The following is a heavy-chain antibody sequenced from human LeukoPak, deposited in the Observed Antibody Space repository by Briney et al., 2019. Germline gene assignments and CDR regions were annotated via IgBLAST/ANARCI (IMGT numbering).Heavy chain of an antibody. CDR1: GFTFSSYS. J-gene: IGHJ4*02. V-gene: IGHV3-48*04. CDR2: ISSSSSTI. CDR3: AAGIAAAGSPIDY. Sequence: GGSLRLSCAASGFTFSSYSMNWVRQAPGKGLEWVSYISSSSSTIYYADSVKGRFTISRDNAKNSLYLQMNSLRAEDTAVYYCAAGIAAAGSPIDYWGQGTLVTVSP. D-gene: IGHD6-13*01.